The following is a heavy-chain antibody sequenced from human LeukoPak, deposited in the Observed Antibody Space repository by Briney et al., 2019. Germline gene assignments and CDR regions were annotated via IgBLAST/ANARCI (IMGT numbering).Heavy chain of an antibody. CDR2: IYYSGST. CDR1: GGSISSGDYY. D-gene: IGHD3-22*01. V-gene: IGHV4-31*03. CDR3: ARGQGSGYYWSYFDY. J-gene: IGHJ4*02. Sequence: SETLSLTCTVSGGSISSGDYYWSWIRQHPGKGLEWIGYIYYSGSTYYDPSLKSRVTISVDTSKNQFSLKLSSVTAADTAVYYCARGQGSGYYWSYFDYWGQGTLVTVSS.